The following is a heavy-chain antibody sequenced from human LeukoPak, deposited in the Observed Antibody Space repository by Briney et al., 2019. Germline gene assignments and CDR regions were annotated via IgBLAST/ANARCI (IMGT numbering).Heavy chain of an antibody. CDR3: ARDSLARGSYFYYYYGMDV. D-gene: IGHD1-26*01. Sequence: ASVKVSCKASGYTFTSYGISWVRQAPGQGLEWMGWISAYNGNTNYAQKLQGRVTMTTDTSTGTAYMELRSLRSDDTAVYYCARDSLARGSYFYYYYGMDVWGQGTTVTVSS. V-gene: IGHV1-18*01. CDR1: GYTFTSYG. J-gene: IGHJ6*02. CDR2: ISAYNGNT.